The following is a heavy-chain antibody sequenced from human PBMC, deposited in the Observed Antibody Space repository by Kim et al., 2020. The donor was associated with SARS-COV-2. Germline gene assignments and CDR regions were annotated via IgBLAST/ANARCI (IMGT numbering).Heavy chain of an antibody. CDR2: IYYSGST. Sequence: SETLSLTCTVSGGSISSYYWSWIRQPPGKGLEWIGYIYYSGSTNYNPSLKSRVTISVDTSKNQFSLKLSSVTAADTAVYYCARWEYQLLGLYAFDIWGQGTMVTVSS. V-gene: IGHV4-59*01. D-gene: IGHD2-2*01. J-gene: IGHJ3*02. CDR1: GGSISSYY. CDR3: ARWEYQLLGLYAFDI.